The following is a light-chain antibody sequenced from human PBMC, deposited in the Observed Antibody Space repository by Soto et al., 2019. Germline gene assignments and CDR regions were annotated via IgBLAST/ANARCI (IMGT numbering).Light chain of an antibody. CDR1: QNVSNW. V-gene: IGKV1-5*03. CDR3: QQYSKEST. J-gene: IGKJ2*01. Sequence: DVEMTQSPSTLPTSIGDRVTINCRASQNVSNWLAWYQQKPGKAPKLLIYKASRLESGVPSRFSASGSGTDFTLIINCLQSDDFATYFCQQYSKESTFGQGTKLEIK. CDR2: KAS.